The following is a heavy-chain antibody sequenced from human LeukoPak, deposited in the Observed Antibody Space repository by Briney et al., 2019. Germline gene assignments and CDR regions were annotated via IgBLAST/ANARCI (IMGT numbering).Heavy chain of an antibody. CDR2: IYYSGST. D-gene: IGHD3-10*01. Sequence: PSETLSLTCIVSGGSISSSSYYWGWIRQPPGKGLEWIGSIYYSGSTYYNPSLKSRVTISVDTSKNQFSLKLSSVTAADTAVYYCARTRIKRGYYYYMDVWGKGTTVTVSS. J-gene: IGHJ6*03. CDR1: GGSISSSSYY. CDR3: ARTRIKRGYYYYMDV. V-gene: IGHV4-39*01.